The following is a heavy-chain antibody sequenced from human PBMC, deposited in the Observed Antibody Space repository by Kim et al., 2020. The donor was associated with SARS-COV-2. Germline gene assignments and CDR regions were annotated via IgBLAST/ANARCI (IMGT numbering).Heavy chain of an antibody. V-gene: IGHV3-21*01. Sequence: GGSLRLSCAASGFTFSSYSMNWVRQAPGKGLEWVSSISSSSSYIYYADSVKGRFTISRDNAKNSLYLQMNSLRAEDTAVYYCARVGIVGATRRGYYYGMDVWGQGTTVTVSS. CDR3: ARVGIVGATRRGYYYGMDV. D-gene: IGHD1-26*01. CDR2: ISSSSSYI. CDR1: GFTFSSYS. J-gene: IGHJ6*02.